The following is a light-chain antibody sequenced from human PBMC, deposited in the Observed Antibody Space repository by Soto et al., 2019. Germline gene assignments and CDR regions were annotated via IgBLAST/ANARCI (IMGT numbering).Light chain of an antibody. Sequence: QSVLTQPASVSGSPGQSITISCTGSSSDVGSYNLVSWYQQHPGKAPKLLIYKVTKRPSGVSNRFSGSKSGNTASLTISGLQAEDEADYYCCSYASSSTFYVFGTGTKVTVL. CDR3: CSYASSSTFYV. J-gene: IGLJ1*01. V-gene: IGLV2-23*02. CDR1: SSDVGSYNL. CDR2: KVT.